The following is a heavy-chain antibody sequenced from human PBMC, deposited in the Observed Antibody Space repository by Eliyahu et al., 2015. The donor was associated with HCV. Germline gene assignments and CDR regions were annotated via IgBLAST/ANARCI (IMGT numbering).Heavy chain of an antibody. CDR1: XFTXXSXS. Sequence: EVQLVESGXGLVKPGGSLXLSCAASXFTXXSXSXNWVRQAPGKGXEWVSSISSSSSYIYYADSVKGRFTISRDNAKNSLYLQMNSLRAEDTAVYYCAGGRTYSSSQHDAFDIWGQGTMVTVSS. D-gene: IGHD6-13*01. V-gene: IGHV3-21*01. J-gene: IGHJ3*02. CDR3: AGGRTYSSSQHDAFDI. CDR2: ISSSSSYI.